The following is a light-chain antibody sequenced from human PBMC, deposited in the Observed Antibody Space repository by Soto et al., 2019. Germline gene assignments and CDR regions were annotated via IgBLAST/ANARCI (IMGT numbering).Light chain of an antibody. J-gene: IGKJ4*01. CDR1: QSIHTS. V-gene: IGKV3D-15*01. CDR2: DST. Sequence: TQSPATLSLSPGERATLSCRASQSIHTSLAWYQQKPGQPPRLVVYDSTLRANGVPDRFGGSGSGTEFTLTISSLQSEDFATYYCQHFNNWPPELTFGGGTKVDIK. CDR3: QHFNNWPPELT.